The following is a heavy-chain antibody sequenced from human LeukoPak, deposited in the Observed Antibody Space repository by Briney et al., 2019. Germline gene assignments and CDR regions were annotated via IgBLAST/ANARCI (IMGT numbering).Heavy chain of an antibody. D-gene: IGHD2-15*01. V-gene: IGHV3-23*01. CDR1: GFTFSSYA. CDR3: ASPVSGYCSGGSCYSSVPDYYYYYGMDV. CDR2: ISGSGGST. J-gene: IGHJ6*02. Sequence: TGGSLRLSCAASGFTFSSYAMSWVRQAPGKGLEWVSAISGSGGSTYYADSVKGRFTISRDNSKNTLYLQMNSLRAEDTAVYYCASPVSGYCSGGSCYSSVPDYYYYYGMDVWGQGTTVTVSS.